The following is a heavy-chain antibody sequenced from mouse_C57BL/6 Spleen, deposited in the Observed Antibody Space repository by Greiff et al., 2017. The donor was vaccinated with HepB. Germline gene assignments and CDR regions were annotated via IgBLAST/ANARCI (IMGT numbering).Heavy chain of an antibody. V-gene: IGHV1-82*01. CDR3: ARFPTTVVDWYFDV. Sequence: QVQLKESGPELVKPGASVKISCKASGYAFSSSWMNWVKQRPGKGLEWIGRIYPGDGDTNYNGKFKGKATLTADKSSSTAYMQLSSLTSEDSAVYFCARFPTTVVDWYFDVWGTGTTVTVSS. D-gene: IGHD1-1*01. J-gene: IGHJ1*03. CDR1: GYAFSSSW. CDR2: IYPGDGDT.